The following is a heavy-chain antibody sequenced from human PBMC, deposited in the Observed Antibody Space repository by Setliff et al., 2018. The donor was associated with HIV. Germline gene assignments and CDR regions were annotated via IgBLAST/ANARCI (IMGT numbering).Heavy chain of an antibody. CDR2: IYYSGST. J-gene: IGHJ4*02. CDR3: ARRGIAAAGSDS. Sequence: SETLSLTCTVSGGSISSNSYYWGWFRQPPGKGLEWIGSIYYSGSTYYTPSLKSRVTISVDTSQNQFSLKLNSVTAADTGVYYCARRGIAAAGSDSWGQGTLVTVSS. D-gene: IGHD6-13*01. CDR1: GGSISSNSYY. V-gene: IGHV4-39*01.